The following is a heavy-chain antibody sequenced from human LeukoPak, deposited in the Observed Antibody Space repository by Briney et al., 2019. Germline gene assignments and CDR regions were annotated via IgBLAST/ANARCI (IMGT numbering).Heavy chain of an antibody. V-gene: IGHV3-30*04. CDR1: GFTFSSYA. D-gene: IGHD2-2*01. Sequence: GGSPRLSCAASGFTFSSYAMHWVRQAPGKGLEWGAGISYDGSNKYYADSVKGRFTISRDNSKNTLYLQMNSLRAEDTAVYYCAREFYCSSTSCYFDYYYGMDVWGQGTTVTVSS. CDR2: ISYDGSNK. CDR3: AREFYCSSTSCYFDYYYGMDV. J-gene: IGHJ6*02.